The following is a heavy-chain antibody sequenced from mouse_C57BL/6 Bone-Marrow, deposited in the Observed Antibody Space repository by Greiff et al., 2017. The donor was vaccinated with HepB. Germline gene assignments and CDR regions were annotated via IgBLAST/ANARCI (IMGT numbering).Heavy chain of an antibody. CDR2: ISGGGGNP. CDR3: ASPLYYYGSSSYWYFDV. CDR1: GFTFSSYT. D-gene: IGHD1-1*01. J-gene: IGHJ1*03. Sequence: EVKLVESGGGLVKPGGSLKLSCAASGFTFSSYTMSWVRQTPEKRLEWVATISGGGGNPYYTDSVKGRFTISRDNAKNTLYLQMSSLRSEDTALYYCASPLYYYGSSSYWYFDVWGTGTTVTVSS. V-gene: IGHV5-9*01.